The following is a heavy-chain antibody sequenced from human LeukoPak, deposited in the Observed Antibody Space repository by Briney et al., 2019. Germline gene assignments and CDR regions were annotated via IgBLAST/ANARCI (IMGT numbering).Heavy chain of an antibody. V-gene: IGHV1-2*02. J-gene: IGHJ4*02. CDR1: GYTFGTHW. CDR3: ARGASGWYLTHDY. D-gene: IGHD6-19*01. CDR2: INPNSGGT. Sequence: ASVKVSCKASGYTFGTHWMHWMRQAPGQGLEWMGWINPNSGGTNYAQKFQGRVTMTRDTSISTAYMELSRLRSDDTAVYYCARGASGWYLTHDYWGQGTLVTVSS.